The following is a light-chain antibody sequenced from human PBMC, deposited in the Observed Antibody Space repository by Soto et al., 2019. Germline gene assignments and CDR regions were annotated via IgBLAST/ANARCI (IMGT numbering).Light chain of an antibody. CDR2: GAS. V-gene: IGKV3-20*01. Sequence: EIVLTQSPGTLSLSPGERATLSCRASQSVSNNYLAWYQQKPGQAPRLLIYGASSRATGITDRFSGSGSGTDFTLTISRLEPEDFAVYYFQQYGNSPRTFGQGTKLVIK. CDR3: QQYGNSPRT. J-gene: IGKJ2*01. CDR1: QSVSNNY.